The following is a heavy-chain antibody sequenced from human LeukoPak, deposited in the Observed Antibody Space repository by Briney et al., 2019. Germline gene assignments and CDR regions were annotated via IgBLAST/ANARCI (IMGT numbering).Heavy chain of an antibody. V-gene: IGHV1-69*01. CDR3: ARVYEWLRPDDYYFDY. D-gene: IGHD5-12*01. CDR2: IIPIFGTA. Sequence: SVKVSCKASGGTFSSYAISWVRQAPGQGLEWMGGIIPIFGTANYAQKFQGRVTITADESTSTAYMELSSLRAEDTAVYYCARVYEWLRPDDYYFDYWGQGTLVTVSS. CDR1: GGTFSSYA. J-gene: IGHJ4*02.